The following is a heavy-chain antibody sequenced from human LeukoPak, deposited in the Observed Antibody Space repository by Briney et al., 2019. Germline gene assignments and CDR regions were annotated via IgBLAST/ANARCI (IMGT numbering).Heavy chain of an antibody. V-gene: IGHV3-7*04. Sequence: PGGSLRLSCAASGLTFSSYWMTWVRQAPGKGLEWVATIKYDGSETYYVDSVRGRFSISRVNAKNSLYLQMNSLRAEDTAVYYCARDSTLSNYWGQGTLVTVSS. CDR3: ARDSTLSNY. CDR2: IKYDGSET. D-gene: IGHD3-16*01. J-gene: IGHJ4*02. CDR1: GLTFSSYW.